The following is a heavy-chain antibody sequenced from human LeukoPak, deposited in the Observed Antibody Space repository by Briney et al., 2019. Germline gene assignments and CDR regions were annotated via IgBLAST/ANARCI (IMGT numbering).Heavy chain of an antibody. CDR2: ISSSSSYI. D-gene: IGHD1-14*01. Sequence: GGSLRLSCAASGFTFSSYSMNWVRQAPGRGLEWVSSISSSSSYIYYADSVKGRFTISRDNAKNSLYLQMNSLRAEDTAVYYCARDLNPLNWFDPWGQGTLVTVSS. V-gene: IGHV3-21*01. CDR3: ARDLNPLNWFDP. J-gene: IGHJ5*02. CDR1: GFTFSSYS.